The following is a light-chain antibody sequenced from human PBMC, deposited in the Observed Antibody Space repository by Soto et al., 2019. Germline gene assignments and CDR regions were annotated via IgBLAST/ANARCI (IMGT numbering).Light chain of an antibody. Sequence: DIQMTQSPSSLSASVGDRVTITCRASQSSSNYLNWYQQRPGKAPKLLIYAASSLQSGVPSRFSGSGSGTDFTLAIDNLQPEDFATYYCQQSYRSPYTFGQGTKLQIK. CDR2: AAS. CDR1: QSSSNY. V-gene: IGKV1-39*01. J-gene: IGKJ2*01. CDR3: QQSYRSPYT.